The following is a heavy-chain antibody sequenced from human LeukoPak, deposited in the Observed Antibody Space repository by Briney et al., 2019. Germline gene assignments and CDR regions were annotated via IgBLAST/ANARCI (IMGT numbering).Heavy chain of an antibody. Sequence: PSETLSLTCTVSGGSISYYYLSWIRQPPGKGLEWIGYIYYSGSTSYNPSLKSRLIISIDTSKNQFSLKLNSVTAADTAVYYCARGGSSYGYYFDYWGQGTLVTVSS. J-gene: IGHJ4*02. CDR3: ARGGSSYGYYFDY. V-gene: IGHV4-59*01. CDR1: GGSISYYY. D-gene: IGHD5-18*01. CDR2: IYYSGST.